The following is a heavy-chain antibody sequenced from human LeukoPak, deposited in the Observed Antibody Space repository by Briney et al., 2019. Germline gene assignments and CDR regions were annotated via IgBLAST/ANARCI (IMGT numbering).Heavy chain of an antibody. CDR1: GYTLIELS. CDR2: FDPEDGET. V-gene: IGHV1-24*01. D-gene: IGHD2-8*02. CDR3: ATPTPYVGYAIFDY. J-gene: IGHJ4*02. Sequence: ASVKVSCKVSGYTLIELSMHWVRQAPGKGLEWMGGFDPEDGETIYAQKFQGRVTMTEDTSTDTAYMELSSLRSEDTAVYYCATPTPYVGYAIFDYWGQGTLVTVSS.